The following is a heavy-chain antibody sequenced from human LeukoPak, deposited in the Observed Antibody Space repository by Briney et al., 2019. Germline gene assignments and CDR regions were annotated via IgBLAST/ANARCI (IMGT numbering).Heavy chain of an antibody. J-gene: IGHJ5*02. CDR3: AKDPTRDGWEGNWFDP. V-gene: IGHV3-30*02. Sequence: GGSLRLSCAASGFTFSSYGMHWGRQAPGKGREWVAFIRYVGNNKYYADSVKGRFTISRDNSKNTLYLQMNSLRAGDTAVYYCAKDPTRDGWEGNWFDPWGQGTLVTVSS. CDR2: IRYVGNNK. CDR1: GFTFSSYG. D-gene: IGHD5-24*01.